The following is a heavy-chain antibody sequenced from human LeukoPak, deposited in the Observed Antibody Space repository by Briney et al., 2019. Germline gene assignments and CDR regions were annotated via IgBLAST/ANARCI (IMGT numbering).Heavy chain of an antibody. D-gene: IGHD1-7*01. CDR2: ITGSSGYT. V-gene: IGHV3-23*01. CDR1: GFTFSSYA. CDR3: ARSATGTRYFQH. J-gene: IGHJ1*01. Sequence: PGGSLRLSCAASGFTFSSYAMSWVRQAPGKGLEWVSSITGSSGYTYYADSVKGRFTISRDNSKNTLYLQMNSPRAEDTAVYYCARSATGTRYFQHWGQGTLVTVSS.